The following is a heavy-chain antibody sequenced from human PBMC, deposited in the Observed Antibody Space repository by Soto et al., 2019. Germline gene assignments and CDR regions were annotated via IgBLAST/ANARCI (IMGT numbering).Heavy chain of an antibody. V-gene: IGHV3-53*04. CDR1: GFTVSSNY. CDR3: ARRSASLCTSVSCPTLFNY. J-gene: IGHJ4*02. D-gene: IGHD2-2*01. CDR2: IYIGDTS. Sequence: EVQLVESGGGLVEPGGSLRLSCAASGFTVSSNYMSWVRQAPGKGLEWVSLIYIGDTSYYADCVKGRFTISRHISRNTLFLQMNSRRPKYTDVYYCARRSASLCTSVSCPTLFNYWGQGTLVTGSS.